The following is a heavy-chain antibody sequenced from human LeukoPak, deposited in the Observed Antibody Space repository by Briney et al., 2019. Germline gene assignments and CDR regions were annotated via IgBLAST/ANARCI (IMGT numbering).Heavy chain of an antibody. CDR3: AREVRFTRHYDY. D-gene: IGHD3-10*01. Sequence: ASVKLSRTSSGYAFTGNFIHWVRQAPAQGLEWVGWFNLSTGGRTYAHKVQARVTMTRDTSISAAYMELSWLHAEDTAMYYCAREVRFTRHYDYWGQGTVVTVSS. J-gene: IGHJ4*02. CDR2: FNLSTGGR. V-gene: IGHV1-2*02. CDR1: GYAFTGNF.